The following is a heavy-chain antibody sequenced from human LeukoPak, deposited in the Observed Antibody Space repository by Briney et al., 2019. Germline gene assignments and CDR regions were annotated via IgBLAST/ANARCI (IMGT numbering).Heavy chain of an antibody. CDR3: ARSPSYSGYLGYYYYYGMDV. J-gene: IGHJ6*02. CDR2: IYSGGST. D-gene: IGHD5-12*01. CDR1: GFTFSSYA. Sequence: GGSLRLSCAASGFTFSSYAMSWVRQAPGKGLEWVSVIYSGGSTYYADSVKGRFAISRHNSKNTLYLQMNSLRAEDTAVYYCARSPSYSGYLGYYYYYGMDVWGQGTTVTVSS. V-gene: IGHV3-53*04.